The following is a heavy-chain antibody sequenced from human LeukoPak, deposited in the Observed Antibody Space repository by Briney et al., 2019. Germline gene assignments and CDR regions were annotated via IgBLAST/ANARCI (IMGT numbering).Heavy chain of an antibody. CDR3: ARDRGYDFWSGYYKD. V-gene: IGHV1-2*02. Sequence: ASVKVSCKASGYTFTGYYMHWVRQAPGQGLEWMGWINPNSGGTNYAQKFQGRVIMTRDTSISTAYMELSRLRSDDTAVYYCARDRGYDFWSGYYKDWGQGTLVTVSS. CDR1: GYTFTGYY. CDR2: INPNSGGT. D-gene: IGHD3-3*01. J-gene: IGHJ4*02.